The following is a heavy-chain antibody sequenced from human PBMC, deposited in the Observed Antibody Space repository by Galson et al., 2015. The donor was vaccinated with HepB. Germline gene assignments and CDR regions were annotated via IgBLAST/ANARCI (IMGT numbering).Heavy chain of an antibody. J-gene: IGHJ4*02. V-gene: IGHV4-34*01. CDR3: ARGLEENCSGGSCYGTGY. CDR1: GGSFSGYY. Sequence: LSLTCAVYGGSFSGYYWNWIRQPPGKGLEWIGEINHSGSTILVDTSKNQLSLKLSSVTAADTAVYYCARGLEENCSGGSCYGTGYWGQGTLVTVSS. CDR2: INHSG. D-gene: IGHD2-15*01.